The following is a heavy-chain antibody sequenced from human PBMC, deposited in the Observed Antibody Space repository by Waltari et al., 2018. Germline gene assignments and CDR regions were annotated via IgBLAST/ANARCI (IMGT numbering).Heavy chain of an antibody. CDR2: ISSSSSYI. CDR3: ARLPQNDAFDI. V-gene: IGHV3-21*01. Sequence: EVQLVESGGGLVKPGGSLRLSCAASGFTFSSYSMNWVRQAPGKGLEWVSSISSSSSYIYYADSLKGRFTISRDNAKNSLYLQMNSLRAEDTAVYYCARLPQNDAFDIWGQGTMVTVSS. CDR1: GFTFSSYS. J-gene: IGHJ3*02.